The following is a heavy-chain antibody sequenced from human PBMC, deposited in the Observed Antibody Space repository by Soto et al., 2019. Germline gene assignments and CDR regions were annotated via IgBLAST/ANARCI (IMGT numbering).Heavy chain of an antibody. CDR3: AKVHRNYYGMDV. CDR2: ISYDGSNK. J-gene: IGHJ6*02. CDR1: GFTFSRYY. V-gene: IGHV3-30*18. Sequence: GGSLRLSCAASGFTFSRYYMNWVRQAPGKGLEWVAVISYDGSNKYYADSVKGRFTISRDNSKNTLYLQMNSLRAEDTAVYYCAKVHRNYYGMDVWGQGTTVTVSS.